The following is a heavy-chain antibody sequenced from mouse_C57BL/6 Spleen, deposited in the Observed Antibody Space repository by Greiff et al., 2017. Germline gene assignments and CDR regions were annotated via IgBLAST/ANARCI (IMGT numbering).Heavy chain of an antibody. D-gene: IGHD4-1*01. CDR3: ARYDWAWFAY. V-gene: IGHV7-3*01. J-gene: IGHJ3*01. CDR2: IRNKANGYTT. Sequence: EVKLVESGGGLVQPGGSLSLSCAASGFTFPDYYMSWVRPPPGKALEWLGFIRNKANGYTTEYSASVKGRFTIYRDNSQSILYLQVNALRSVDSATSYCARYDWAWFAYWGQGTLVTVSA. CDR1: GFTFPDYY.